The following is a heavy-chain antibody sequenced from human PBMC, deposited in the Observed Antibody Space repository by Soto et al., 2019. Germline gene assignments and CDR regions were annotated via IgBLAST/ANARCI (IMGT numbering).Heavy chain of an antibody. Sequence: ASVKVSCKASGGTFSSYAISWVRQAPGEGLEWMGGIIPIFGTANYAQKFQGRVTITADKSTSTAYMELSSLRSEDTAVYYCAANYYDSSGYLDYWGQGTLVTVSS. CDR1: GGTFSSYA. CDR3: AANYYDSSGYLDY. V-gene: IGHV1-69*06. D-gene: IGHD3-22*01. CDR2: IIPIFGTA. J-gene: IGHJ4*02.